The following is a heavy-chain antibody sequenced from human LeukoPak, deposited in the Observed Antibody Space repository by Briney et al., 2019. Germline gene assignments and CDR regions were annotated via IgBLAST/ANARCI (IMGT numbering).Heavy chain of an antibody. V-gene: IGHV4-31*03. D-gene: IGHD1-26*01. J-gene: IGHJ5*02. CDR3: ARGDSGGDWFDP. CDR2: IYYSGST. CDR1: GGSIGSGGYY. Sequence: SETLSLTCTVSGGSIGSGGYYWSWIRQHPGKGLEWIGYIYYSGSTYYNPSLKSRVTISVDTSKNQFSLKLSSVTAADTAVYYCARGDSGGDWFDPWGQGTLVTVSS.